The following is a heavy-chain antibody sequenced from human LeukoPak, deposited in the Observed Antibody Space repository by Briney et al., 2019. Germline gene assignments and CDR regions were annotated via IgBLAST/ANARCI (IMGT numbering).Heavy chain of an antibody. CDR2: ISYDGSNK. D-gene: IGHD3-10*01. Sequence: GGSLRLSCAASGFTFSSYGMHGVRQAPGKGLEWVAVISYDGSNKYYADSVKGRFTISRDNSKNTLYLQMNSLRAEDTAVYYCAKERFGELGYEYFQHWGQGTLVTVSS. CDR1: GFTFSSYG. J-gene: IGHJ1*01. V-gene: IGHV3-30*18. CDR3: AKERFGELGYEYFQH.